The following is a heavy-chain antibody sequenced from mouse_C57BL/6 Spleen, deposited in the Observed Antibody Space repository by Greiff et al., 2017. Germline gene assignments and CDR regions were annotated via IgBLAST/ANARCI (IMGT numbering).Heavy chain of an antibody. CDR1: GYAFSSSW. D-gene: IGHD3-1*01. V-gene: IGHV1-82*01. CDR3: ARTWAFFAMDY. Sequence: VQLQQSGPELVMPGASVKISCKASGYAFSSSWMNWVKQRPGKGLEWLGRIYPGDCDTNSNVKFKGKVTLTADKSSSTAYLQLRSLTSEDAAVCSCARTWAFFAMDYWGQGTSVTVSS. CDR2: IYPGDCDT. J-gene: IGHJ4*01.